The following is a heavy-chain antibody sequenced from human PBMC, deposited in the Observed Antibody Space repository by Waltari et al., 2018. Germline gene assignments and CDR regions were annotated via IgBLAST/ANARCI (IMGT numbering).Heavy chain of an antibody. V-gene: IGHV4-34*01. CDR2: INNSGST. CDR3: ARGGKAAGIAD. Sequence: QVQSQPWGAGLLKPSGTLSLTSAVYGGSFSVYYWRWIRQPPGKGLEWIGEINNSGSTNYNPSLKSRVTISVDTSKNQFSLKLSSVAAADTAVYYCARGGKAAGIADWGQGTLVTVSS. J-gene: IGHJ4*02. D-gene: IGHD6-13*01. CDR1: GGSFSVYY.